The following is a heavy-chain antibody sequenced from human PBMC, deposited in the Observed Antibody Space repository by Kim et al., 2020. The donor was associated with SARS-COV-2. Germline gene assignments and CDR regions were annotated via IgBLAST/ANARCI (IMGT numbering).Heavy chain of an antibody. D-gene: IGHD6-13*01. CDR3: ARDSVEQLVVGFLGRRGYGMDV. CDR2: ISSSSSYI. J-gene: IGHJ6*02. Sequence: GGSLRLSCAASGFTFSSYSMNWVRQAPGKGLEWVSSISSSSSYIYYADSVRGRFTISTDNAKNSLYLQMNSLRAEDTAVYYCARDSVEQLVVGFLGRRGYGMDVWGQGTTVTVSS. CDR1: GFTFSSYS. V-gene: IGHV3-21*01.